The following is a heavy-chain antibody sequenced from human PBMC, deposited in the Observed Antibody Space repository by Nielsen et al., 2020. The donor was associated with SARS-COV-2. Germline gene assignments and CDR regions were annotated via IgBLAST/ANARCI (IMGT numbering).Heavy chain of an antibody. CDR1: GFTFSSYA. J-gene: IGHJ6*02. V-gene: IGHV3-23*01. Sequence: GGSLRLSCAASGFTFSSYAMSWVRQAPGKGLEWVSAISGSGGSTYYADSVKGRFTISRDNSKNTLYLQMNSLRAEDTAVYYCAKDFKNYYGSGTDYGMDVWGQGTTVTVSS. CDR2: ISGSGGST. CDR3: AKDFKNYYGSGTDYGMDV. D-gene: IGHD3-10*01.